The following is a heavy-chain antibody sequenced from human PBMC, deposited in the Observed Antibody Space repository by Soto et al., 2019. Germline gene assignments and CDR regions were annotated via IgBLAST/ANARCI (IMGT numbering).Heavy chain of an antibody. CDR1: GGSISSGGYY. CDR3: ARKVVTAPVGAFDI. D-gene: IGHD2-21*02. CDR2: IYYSGST. V-gene: IGHV4-31*03. J-gene: IGHJ3*02. Sequence: SETLSLTCTVSGGSISSGGYYWSWIRQHPGKGLEWIGYIYYSGSTYYNPSLKSRVTISVDTSKNQFSLRLSSVTAADTAVYYCARKVVTAPVGAFDIWGQGTMVTVSS.